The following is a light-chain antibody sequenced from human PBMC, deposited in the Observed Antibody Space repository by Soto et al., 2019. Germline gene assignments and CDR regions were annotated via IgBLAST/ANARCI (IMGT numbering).Light chain of an antibody. J-gene: IGLJ1*01. CDR3: SSYTSSSTLYV. Sequence: QSVLTQPASVSGSPGQSITISCTGTSSDVGGYNYVSWYRQHPGKAPKLMIYEVSNRPSGFSNRFSGSKSGNMASLTISGLRAEDEADYYCSSYTSSSTLYVFGTGTKVTVL. CDR2: EVS. CDR1: SSDVGGYNY. V-gene: IGLV2-14*01.